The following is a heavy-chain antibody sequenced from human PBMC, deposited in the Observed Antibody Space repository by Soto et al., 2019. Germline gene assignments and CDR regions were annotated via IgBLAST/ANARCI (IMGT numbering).Heavy chain of an antibody. CDR3: ATDPYCGGDCAPFDY. J-gene: IGHJ4*02. CDR1: GFTFSSYA. CDR2: ISYDGSNK. Sequence: QVQLVESGGGVVQPGRSLRLSCAASGFTFSSYAMHWVRQAPGKGLEWVAVISYDGSNKYYTDSVEGRFTISRDNSKNTLYQQMNSLRAEDRAVYYCATDPYCGGDCAPFDYWGQGTLVTVSS. V-gene: IGHV3-30-3*01. D-gene: IGHD2-21*02.